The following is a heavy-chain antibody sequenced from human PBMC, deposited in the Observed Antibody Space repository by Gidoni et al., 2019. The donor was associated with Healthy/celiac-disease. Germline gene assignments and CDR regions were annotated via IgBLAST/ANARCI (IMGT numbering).Heavy chain of an antibody. CDR3: AREEGPDP. Sequence: QVQLQQWGAGLLKPSEPLSLTCAVYGGSFSYYYWSWIRQPPGKGLEWIGEINHSGSTNYNPSLKSRVTISLDTSKNQFSLNLSSVTAEDTAVYYCAREEGPDPWGQGTLVTVSS. J-gene: IGHJ5*02. V-gene: IGHV4-34*01. CDR1: GGSFSYYY. CDR2: INHSGST.